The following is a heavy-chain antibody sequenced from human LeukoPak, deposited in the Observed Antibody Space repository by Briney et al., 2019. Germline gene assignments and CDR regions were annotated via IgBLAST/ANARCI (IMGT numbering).Heavy chain of an antibody. CDR3: ARGSRYCSGGSCYSGWFDP. V-gene: IGHV1-46*01. CDR1: GYTFTSYY. D-gene: IGHD2-15*01. Sequence: ASVKVSCKASGYTFTSYYMHWVRQAPGQGLEGMGIINPSGGSTSYAQKFQGRVTMTRDTSTSTVYMELSSLRSEDTAVYYCARGSRYCSGGSCYSGWFDPWGQGTLVTVSS. CDR2: INPSGGST. J-gene: IGHJ5*02.